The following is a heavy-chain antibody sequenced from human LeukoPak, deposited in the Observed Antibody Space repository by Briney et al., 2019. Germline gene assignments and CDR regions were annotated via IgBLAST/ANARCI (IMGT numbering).Heavy chain of an antibody. CDR1: GFTFSSYW. Sequence: PGGALRLSCAASGFTFSSYWMSGVRQAPGRGLEWVANIKQDGNEKYYVDSVKGRFTISRDNAKNSLYLQMNSLRAEDTAVYYCARDRHLDYWGQGTLVTVSS. J-gene: IGHJ4*02. CDR2: IKQDGNEK. V-gene: IGHV3-7*01. CDR3: ARDRHLDY.